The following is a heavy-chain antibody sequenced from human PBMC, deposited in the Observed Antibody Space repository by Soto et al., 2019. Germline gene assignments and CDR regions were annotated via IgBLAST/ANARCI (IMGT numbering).Heavy chain of an antibody. V-gene: IGHV3-30*18. CDR1: GFTFSSYG. CDR2: ISYDGSNK. CDR3: AKDSGGYYYDSSGYQDYCYYGMDV. D-gene: IGHD3-22*01. Sequence: GSLRLSCAASGFTFSSYGMHWVRQAPGKGLEWVAVISYDGSNKYYADSVKGRFTISRDNSKNTLYLQMNSLRAEDTAVYYCAKDSGGYYYDSSGYQDYCYYGMDVWGQGTTVTVAS. J-gene: IGHJ6*02.